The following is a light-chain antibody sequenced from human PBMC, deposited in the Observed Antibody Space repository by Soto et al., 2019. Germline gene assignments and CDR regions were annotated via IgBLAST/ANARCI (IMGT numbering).Light chain of an antibody. J-gene: IGLJ3*02. CDR3: QSYDDNNWV. CDR2: EDN. Sequence: NFMLTQPHSVSESPGKTVIISCTGSSGSIANNYVQWYQQRPGSAPTTVIYEDNQRPSGVSDRFSGSIDRSSNSASLTISGLKTEDEADYYCQSYDDNNWVFGGGTKVTVL. CDR1: SGSIANNY. V-gene: IGLV6-57*02.